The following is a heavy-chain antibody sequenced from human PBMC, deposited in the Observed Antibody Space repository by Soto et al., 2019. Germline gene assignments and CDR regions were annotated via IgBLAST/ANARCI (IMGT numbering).Heavy chain of an antibody. D-gene: IGHD6-13*01. J-gene: IGHJ6*02. CDR2: MNPNSGNT. V-gene: IGHV1-8*01. Sequence: QVQLVQSGAEVKKPGASVKVSCKASGSTFTSYDINWVRQATGQGLEWMGWMNPNSGNTGYAQKFQGRVTMTRNTSISTAYMELSSLRSEDTAVYYCARELSAAGTYYYYGMDVWGQGTTVTVSS. CDR3: ARELSAAGTYYYYGMDV. CDR1: GSTFTSYD.